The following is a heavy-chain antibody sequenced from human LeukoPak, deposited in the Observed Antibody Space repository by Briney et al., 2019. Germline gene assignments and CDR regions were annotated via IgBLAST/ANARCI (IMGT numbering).Heavy chain of an antibody. CDR1: GFAFSSYV. J-gene: IGHJ3*02. CDR2: IGGTGRT. Sequence: GGSLRLSCAASGFAFSSYVINWVRQAPGKGLEWVSAIGGTGRTYYADPVKGRFTISRDNSKNTVFLQMNSLRAEDTAIFYSAKDMTTRGAFDIWGQGTMVTVSS. CDR3: AKDMTTRGAFDI. D-gene: IGHD1-1*01. V-gene: IGHV3-23*01.